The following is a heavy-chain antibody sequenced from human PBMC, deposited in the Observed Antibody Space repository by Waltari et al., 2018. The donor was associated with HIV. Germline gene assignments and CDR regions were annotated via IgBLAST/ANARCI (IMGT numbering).Heavy chain of an antibody. CDR3: ARHALRVGASYWYFDL. CDR2: IYYSGRS. Sequence: QLQLQESGPGLVKPSETLSLTCTVSGGSISNSNYFWGWIRQPPGQGLEWIGRIYYSGRSYYNPSLNSRVTISVDTSKNQFSLKLSSVTATDTAVYYCARHALRVGASYWYFDLWGRGTLVTVSS. V-gene: IGHV4-39*01. J-gene: IGHJ2*01. CDR1: GGSISNSNYF. D-gene: IGHD1-26*01.